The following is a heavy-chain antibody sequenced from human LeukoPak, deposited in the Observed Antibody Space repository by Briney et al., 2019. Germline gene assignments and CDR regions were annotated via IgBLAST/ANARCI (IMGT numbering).Heavy chain of an antibody. CDR1: GFTFSSYA. CDR2: IPYDGSNK. D-gene: IGHD6-13*01. J-gene: IGHJ4*02. Sequence: PGRTLRLSCAASGFTFSSYAMHWVRQAPGKGLEWVALIPYDGSNKYYADSVKGRFTVSRDNSKNTLYLQVNSLRAEDTAVYYCVRGAYSSSWLNFDYWGQGTLVTVSS. V-gene: IGHV3-30*04. CDR3: VRGAYSSSWLNFDY.